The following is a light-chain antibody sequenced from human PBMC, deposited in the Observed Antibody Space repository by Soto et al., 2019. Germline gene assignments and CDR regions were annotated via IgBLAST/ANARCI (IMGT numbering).Light chain of an antibody. CDR1: SSNIGAGYD. J-gene: IGLJ1*01. CDR2: GNS. Sequence: QSVPTQLPSVSGAPGQRVTITCTGSSSNIGAGYDVHWYQQLPGTAPNLLIYGNSHRPSWVPDRFSGSKSGTSASLAITGLQAEDEADYYCQSYDSSLSGFYVFGTGTNVTVL. CDR3: QSYDSSLSGFYV. V-gene: IGLV1-40*01.